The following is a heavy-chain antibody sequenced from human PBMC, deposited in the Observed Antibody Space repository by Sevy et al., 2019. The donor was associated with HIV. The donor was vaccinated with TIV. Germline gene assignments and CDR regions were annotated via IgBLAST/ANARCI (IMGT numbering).Heavy chain of an antibody. J-gene: IGHJ4*02. Sequence: GGSLRLSCADSGVTFSSHAMSWVRQAPGKGLEWVSAISGHGGSTYYADSVKGRFTISRDNSNNMVYLEMNSLRAEDTAVDYCAKDSGSSALIVVALRYWGQGTQVTVSS. CDR2: ISGHGGST. V-gene: IGHV3-23*01. D-gene: IGHD3-22*01. CDR1: GVTFSSHA. CDR3: AKDSGSSALIVVALRY.